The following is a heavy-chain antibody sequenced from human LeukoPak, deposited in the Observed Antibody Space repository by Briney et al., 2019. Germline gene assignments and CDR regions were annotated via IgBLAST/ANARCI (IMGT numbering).Heavy chain of an antibody. Sequence: SETLSLTCTVSGYSISSYYWSWIQQPPGKGLEWIGYIYYSGSTNYNPSLKSRVTISVDTSKNQFSLKLSSVTAADTAVYYCARETSQKGAHYMDVWGKGTTVTISS. CDR1: GYSISSYY. CDR3: ARETSQKGAHYMDV. CDR2: IYYSGST. J-gene: IGHJ6*03. V-gene: IGHV4-59*01. D-gene: IGHD3-16*01.